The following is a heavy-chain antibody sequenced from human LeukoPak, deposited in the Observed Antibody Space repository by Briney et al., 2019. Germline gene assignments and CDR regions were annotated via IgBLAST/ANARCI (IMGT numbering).Heavy chain of an antibody. V-gene: IGHV3-30-3*01. J-gene: IGHJ4*02. Sequence: PGRSLRLSCAASGFTFSSYAMHWVRQAPGKGLEWVAVISYDGSNKYYADSVKGRFTISRDNSKNTLYLQMSSLRAEDTAVYYCARVAGSGSYFETYYFDYWGQGTLVTVSS. D-gene: IGHD1-26*01. CDR1: GFTFSSYA. CDR3: ARVAGSGSYFETYYFDY. CDR2: ISYDGSNK.